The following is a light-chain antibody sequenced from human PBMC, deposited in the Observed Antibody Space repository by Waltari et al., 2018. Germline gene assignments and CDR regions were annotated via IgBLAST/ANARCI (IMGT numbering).Light chain of an antibody. CDR2: DAS. CDR3: QQYDNLPLT. CDR1: QDIRNY. Sequence: DIQMTQSPSSLSASVGDRVTITCQASQDIRNYLVWYQQKPGKAPDFLIFDASDLETGVPSRFSGSGSGTHFTCTISSLQPEDFATYYCQQYDNLPLTFGGGTKVEIK. J-gene: IGKJ4*01. V-gene: IGKV1-33*01.